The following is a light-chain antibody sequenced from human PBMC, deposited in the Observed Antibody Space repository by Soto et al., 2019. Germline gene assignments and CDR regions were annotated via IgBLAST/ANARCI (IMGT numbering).Light chain of an antibody. CDR3: QQYNSYSRT. CDR1: QSVGSW. J-gene: IGKJ1*01. V-gene: IGKV1-5*01. Sequence: DIQMTQSPSTLSASVGDRVTITCRASQSVGSWLAWYQQKPGKAPMLLIYDASTLETGVPSRFSGTGSGTDFTLAISSLQPDDFATSYCQQYNSYSRTFGQGTKVDMK. CDR2: DAS.